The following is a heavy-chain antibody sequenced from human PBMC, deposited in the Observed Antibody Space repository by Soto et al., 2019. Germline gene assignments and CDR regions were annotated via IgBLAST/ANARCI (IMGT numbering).Heavy chain of an antibody. J-gene: IGHJ6*01. CDR2: IYTSGST. CDR1: GGSISSYY. V-gene: IGHV4-4*07. CDR3: AIHEGANYYYYYGMDF. Sequence: SETLSLTCTVSGGSISSYYWIRIRQPAGKGLEWIGRIYTSGSTNYHPSPKSRVTMSVDTSQTQFTLKLSSVTAADTAVYYCAIHEGANYYYYYGMDFLRKGTTGIVAS.